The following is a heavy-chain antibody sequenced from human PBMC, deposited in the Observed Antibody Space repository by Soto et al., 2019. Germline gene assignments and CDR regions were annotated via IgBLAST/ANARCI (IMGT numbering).Heavy chain of an antibody. D-gene: IGHD4-17*01. CDR1: GGTFSSYA. CDR2: IIPIFGTA. V-gene: IGHV1-69*13. J-gene: IGHJ6*02. Sequence: SVKVSCKASGGTFSSYAISWVRQAPVQGLEWMGGIIPIFGTANYAQKFQGRVTITADESTSTAYMELSSLRSEDTAVYYCARRASYGGDYYYGMDVWGQGTTVTVSS. CDR3: ARRASYGGDYYYGMDV.